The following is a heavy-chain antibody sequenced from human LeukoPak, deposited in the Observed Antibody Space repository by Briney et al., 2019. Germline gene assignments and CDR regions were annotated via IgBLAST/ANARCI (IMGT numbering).Heavy chain of an antibody. J-gene: IGHJ6*02. CDR1: EFTFSSYW. D-gene: IGHD2-21*01. CDR3: ARYCGGDCYGMDV. Sequence: GGSLRLSCTASEFTFSSYWMSWVRQAPGKGLEWVANIKQDGSEKDYVDSVKGRFTISRDNAKDSLYLQMNNLRAEDTAVYYCARYCGGDCYGMDVWGQGTTVTVSS. V-gene: IGHV3-7*01. CDR2: IKQDGSEK.